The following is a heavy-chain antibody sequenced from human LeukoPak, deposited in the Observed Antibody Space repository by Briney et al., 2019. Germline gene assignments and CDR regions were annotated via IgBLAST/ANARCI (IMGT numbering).Heavy chain of an antibody. D-gene: IGHD2-2*01. CDR3: ATAMPGYNWFDP. CDR2: ISAYNGNT. Sequence: ASVKVSCKASGYTFTSYGISWVRQAPGQGLEWMGWISAYNGNTNYAQKLQGRVTMTTDTSTSTAYMELRSLRSDDTAVYYCATAMPGYNWFDPWGQGTLVTVSS. J-gene: IGHJ5*02. V-gene: IGHV1-18*01. CDR1: GYTFTSYG.